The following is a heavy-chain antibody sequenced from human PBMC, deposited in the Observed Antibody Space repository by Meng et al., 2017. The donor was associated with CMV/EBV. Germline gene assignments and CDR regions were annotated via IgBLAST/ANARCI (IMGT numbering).Heavy chain of an antibody. CDR3: AREENDSSGYYHAFDY. CDR1: GGSASSGSYY. J-gene: IGHJ4*02. V-gene: IGHV4-61*01. Sequence: GSLRPSCTVSGGSASSGSYYWSWIRQPPGKGLEWIGYIYYSGSTNYNPSLKSRVTISVDTSKNQFSLKLSSVTAADTAVYYCAREENDSSGYYHAFDYWGQGTLVTVSS. D-gene: IGHD3-22*01. CDR2: IYYSGST.